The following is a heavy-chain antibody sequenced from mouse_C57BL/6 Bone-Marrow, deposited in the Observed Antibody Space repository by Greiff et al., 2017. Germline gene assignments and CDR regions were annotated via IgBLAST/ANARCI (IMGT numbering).Heavy chain of an antibody. V-gene: IGHV1-85*01. J-gene: IGHJ1*03. CDR2: IYPQDGST. Sequence: VQLKESGPELVKPGASVKLSCKASGYTFTSYAITWVQQRPGQGLEWIGWIYPQDGSTTYNEKLKGKSTLTVDTYSSTVYMELHSLTSEDSAVYFWARDYCSSYWYFDVWGTGTTVTVSS. D-gene: IGHD1-1*01. CDR1: GYTFTSYA. CDR3: ARDYCSSYWYFDV.